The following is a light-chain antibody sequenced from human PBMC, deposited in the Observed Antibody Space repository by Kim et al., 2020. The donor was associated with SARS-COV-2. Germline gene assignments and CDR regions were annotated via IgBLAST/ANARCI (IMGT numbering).Light chain of an antibody. J-gene: IGKJ4*01. Sequence: IVMTQSPATLSVSPGERATLSCRASQSVSSNLAWYQQKPGQAPRLLIYGASTRATGIPARFSGSGSGTEFTLTISSLQSEDFAIYYCKHYNNWRRTFGGGTKVDSK. CDR3: KHYNNWRRT. CDR1: QSVSSN. CDR2: GAS. V-gene: IGKV3-15*01.